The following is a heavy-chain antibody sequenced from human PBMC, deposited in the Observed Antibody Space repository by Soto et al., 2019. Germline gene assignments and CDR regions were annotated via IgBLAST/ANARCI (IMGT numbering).Heavy chain of an antibody. CDR3: ARDNSFTQDSIDFDY. D-gene: IGHD2-15*01. J-gene: IGHJ4*02. Sequence: ASVKVSCKASGYTFTSYAMHWVRQAPGQRLEWMGWINAGNGNTKYSQKFQGRVTITRDTSASTAYMELSSLRSEDTAVYYCARDNSFTQDSIDFDYWGQGTLVTVSS. CDR2: INAGNGNT. V-gene: IGHV1-3*01. CDR1: GYTFTSYA.